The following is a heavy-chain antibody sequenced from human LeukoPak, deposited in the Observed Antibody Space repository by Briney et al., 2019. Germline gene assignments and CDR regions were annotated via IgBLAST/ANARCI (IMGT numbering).Heavy chain of an antibody. CDR2: IIPIFGTA. V-gene: IGHV1-69*05. J-gene: IGHJ4*02. D-gene: IGHD3-9*01. Sequence: ASVKVSCKASGGTFSSYAISWVRQAPGQGLEWMGGIIPIFGTANYAQKFQGRVTITTDESTSTAYMELRSLRSEDTAVYYCARSPFLTGYYNFDYWGQGTLVTVSS. CDR3: ARSPFLTGYYNFDY. CDR1: GGTFSSYA.